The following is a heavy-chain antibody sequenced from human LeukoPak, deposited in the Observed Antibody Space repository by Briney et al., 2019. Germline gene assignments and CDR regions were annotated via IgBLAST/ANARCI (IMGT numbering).Heavy chain of an antibody. Sequence: ASVKVSCKASGYTFTSYYMHWVRQAPGQGLEWMGIINPSGGSTSYAQKFQGRVTMTTDTSTSTAYMELRSLRSDDTAVYYCARVDIVVVPAADTYYYYYYGMDVWGQGTTVTVSS. J-gene: IGHJ6*02. V-gene: IGHV1-46*01. CDR1: GYTFTSYY. D-gene: IGHD2-2*03. CDR2: INPSGGST. CDR3: ARVDIVVVPAADTYYYYYYGMDV.